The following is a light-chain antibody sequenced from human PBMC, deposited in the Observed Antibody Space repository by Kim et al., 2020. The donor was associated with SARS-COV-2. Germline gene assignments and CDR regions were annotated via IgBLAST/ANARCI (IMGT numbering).Light chain of an antibody. CDR1: SLGTKY. V-gene: IGLV3-1*01. CDR3: QAWDSSTHVV. J-gene: IGLJ2*01. CDR2: QDR. Sequence: SYELTQPPSVSVSPGQTASITCSGHSLGTKYTCWYHKKPGQSPVLVIYQDRKRPSGIPERFSGSNSGNTATLTISGTQSMDEADYYCQAWDSSTHVVFGGGTQLTVL.